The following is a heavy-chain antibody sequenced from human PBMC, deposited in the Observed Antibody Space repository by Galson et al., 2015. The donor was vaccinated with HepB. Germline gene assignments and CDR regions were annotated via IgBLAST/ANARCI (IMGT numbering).Heavy chain of an antibody. CDR3: ARGGRSTSYYWEF. Sequence: SLRLSCAASRFAFSDYCMTWVRHSPGKGLEWVPTIKRDGSEKFYVDSVEGRFTISRDNARYSLYLQMDNVRGEDTAVYFCARGGRSTSYYWEFWGQGTLVTVSS. J-gene: IGHJ1*01. CDR1: RFAFSDYC. D-gene: IGHD2-2*01. V-gene: IGHV3-7*01. CDR2: IKRDGSEK.